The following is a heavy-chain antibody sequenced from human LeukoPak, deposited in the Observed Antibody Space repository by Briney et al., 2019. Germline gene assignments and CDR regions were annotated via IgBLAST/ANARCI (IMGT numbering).Heavy chain of an antibody. Sequence: GGSLRLSCAASGFTVSSNYMSWVRQAPGKGLEWVSVIYSGGSTYYADSVKGRFTISRDNSKNTLYLQMNSLRAEDTAVYYCASRPRGETTVTTYWGQGTLVTVSS. CDR1: GFTVSSNY. J-gene: IGHJ4*02. CDR2: IYSGGST. V-gene: IGHV3-66*01. CDR3: ASRPRGETTVTTY. D-gene: IGHD4-11*01.